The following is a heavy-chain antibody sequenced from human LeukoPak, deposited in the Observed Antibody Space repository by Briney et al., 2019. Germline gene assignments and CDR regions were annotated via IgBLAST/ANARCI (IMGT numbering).Heavy chain of an antibody. Sequence: SETLSLTCAVSGGAFSGYYWSWIRQPPGKGLEWIGEINHSGSINYNPSLKSRVTISVGTSKNQFSLKLSSVTAADTAVYYCARDSGRGIGYTYYYYGMDVWGQGTTVTVSS. CDR1: GGAFSGYY. D-gene: IGHD3-10*01. CDR3: ARDSGRGIGYTYYYYGMDV. V-gene: IGHV4-34*01. J-gene: IGHJ6*02. CDR2: INHSGSI.